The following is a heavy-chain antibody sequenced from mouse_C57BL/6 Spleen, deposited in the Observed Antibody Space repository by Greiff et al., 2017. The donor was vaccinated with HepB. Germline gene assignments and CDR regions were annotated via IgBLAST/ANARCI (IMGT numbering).Heavy chain of an antibody. J-gene: IGHJ1*03. CDR3: AAPYYYGSSPWYFDV. D-gene: IGHD1-1*01. Sequence: QVQLKQSGPELVKPGASVKISCKASGYAFSSSWMNWVKQRPGKGLEWIGRIYPGDGDTNYNGKFKGKATLTADKSSSTAYMQLSSLTSEDSAFYFCAAPYYYGSSPWYFDVWGTGTTVTVSS. CDR1: GYAFSSSW. CDR2: IYPGDGDT. V-gene: IGHV1-82*01.